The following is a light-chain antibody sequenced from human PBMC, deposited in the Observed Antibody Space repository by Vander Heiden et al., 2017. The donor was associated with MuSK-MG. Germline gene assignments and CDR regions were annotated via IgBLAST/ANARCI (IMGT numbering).Light chain of an antibody. Sequence: SYELTQPPSVSVSPGQTAKITCSGDALPETYAYWYQQKSGQAPVLVIDEDTKRPSGIPKRFAGSSAGTTETCTIRGAQVEEEADYECYSTVRSGNHAVFGGGTKLTVL. J-gene: IGLJ2*01. CDR2: EDT. V-gene: IGLV3-10*01. CDR1: ALPETY. CDR3: YSTVRSGNHAV.